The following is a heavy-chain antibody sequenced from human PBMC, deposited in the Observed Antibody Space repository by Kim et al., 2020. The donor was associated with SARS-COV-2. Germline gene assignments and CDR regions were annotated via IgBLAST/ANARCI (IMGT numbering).Heavy chain of an antibody. J-gene: IGHJ6*02. CDR1: GFTFSSYG. CDR2: ISYDGGNK. CDR3: ARDGPDSKMATILDDYYYDAMDV. Sequence: GGSLRLSCAASGFTFSSYGMHWVRQAPGKGLEWVAIISYDGGNKYYQDSMQGRFTISRDTSKNMLYLRMNSLRAEDTAVYYCARDGPDSKMATILDDYYYDAMDVWGQGTTVTVSS. V-gene: IGHV3-33*05. D-gene: IGHD5-12*01.